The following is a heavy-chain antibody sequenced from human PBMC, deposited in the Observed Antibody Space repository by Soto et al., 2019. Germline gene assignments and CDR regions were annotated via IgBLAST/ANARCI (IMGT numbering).Heavy chain of an antibody. CDR3: AKSMGGTANGMDV. CDR1: GFRFDDYG. D-gene: IGHD2-15*01. Sequence: EVQLVESGGGLVQPGRSLRLSCAASGFRFDDYGMHWVRQVPGKGLEWVSGISYYSGSIGYADSVKGRFTISRDNAKNYLYLQMNSPGAEDTALYYCAKSMGGTANGMDVWGQGTTGTVSS. J-gene: IGHJ6*02. V-gene: IGHV3-9*01. CDR2: ISYYSGSI.